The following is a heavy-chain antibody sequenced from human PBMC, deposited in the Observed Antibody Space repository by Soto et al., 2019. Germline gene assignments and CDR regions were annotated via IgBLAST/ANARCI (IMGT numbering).Heavy chain of an antibody. Sequence: GESLKISCKGSGYRFANYWIAWVRQMPGKGLEYMGIIFPGDSDTRYSPSFQGQVTFSADKSITTAYLQWSSLRASDTAMYYCARRGDSSSWYADAFDIWGQGTLVTVSS. J-gene: IGHJ3*02. D-gene: IGHD6-13*01. CDR1: GYRFANYW. CDR2: IFPGDSDT. V-gene: IGHV5-51*01. CDR3: ARRGDSSSWYADAFDI.